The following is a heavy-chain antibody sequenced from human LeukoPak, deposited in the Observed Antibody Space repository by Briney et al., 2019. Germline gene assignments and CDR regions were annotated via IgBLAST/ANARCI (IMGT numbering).Heavy chain of an antibody. Sequence: GGSLRLSCAASGFTFDDYAMHWVRQAPGKGLEWVSGVSWNSGSIGYADSVKGRFTISRDTSKNTLYLQMNSLRAEDTAVYYCARDRGTYYGDYWGQGTLVTVSS. CDR2: VSWNSGSI. V-gene: IGHV3-9*01. D-gene: IGHD1-26*01. CDR1: GFTFDDYA. J-gene: IGHJ4*02. CDR3: ARDRGTYYGDY.